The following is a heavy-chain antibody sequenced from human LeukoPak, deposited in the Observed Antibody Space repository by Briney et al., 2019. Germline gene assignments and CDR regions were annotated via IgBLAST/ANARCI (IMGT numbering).Heavy chain of an antibody. Sequence: SETLSLTCTVSGGSISSSSYYWGWIRQPPGKGLEWIGSIYYSGSTYYNPSLKSRVTISVDTSKNQFSLKLSSVTAADTAVYYCARARPRYCSSTSCYTDEYSDYWGQGTLVTVSS. D-gene: IGHD2-2*02. V-gene: IGHV4-39*07. CDR1: GGSISSSSYY. CDR2: IYYSGST. J-gene: IGHJ4*02. CDR3: ARARPRYCSSTSCYTDEYSDY.